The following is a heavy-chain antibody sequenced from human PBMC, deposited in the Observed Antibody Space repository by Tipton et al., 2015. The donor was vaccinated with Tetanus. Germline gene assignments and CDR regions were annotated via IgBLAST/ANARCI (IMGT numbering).Heavy chain of an antibody. CDR3: VRDFGDARTDY. CDR2: IDNGGGT. D-gene: IGHD4-17*01. V-gene: IGHV4-39*01. CDR1: GDSISRSGYF. J-gene: IGHJ4*02. Sequence: TLSLTCTVSGDSISRSGYFWGWIRQTLGQGLEWIGTIDNGGGTYYNPSLKSRLTISADTSKTQFSLTLTSVTAAGTAIYYCVRDFGDARTDYWGQGTLVTVSS.